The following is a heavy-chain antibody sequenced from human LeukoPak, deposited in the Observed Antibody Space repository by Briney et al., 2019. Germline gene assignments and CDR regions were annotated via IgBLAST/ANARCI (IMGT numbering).Heavy chain of an antibody. CDR3: ARLLGYGSGSYPG. J-gene: IGHJ4*02. CDR1: GGSISSNNW. D-gene: IGHD3-10*01. V-gene: IGHV4-4*02. Sequence: SETLSLTCAVSGGSISSNNWWSWVRQPPGKGLEWIGEIYHSGSTNYNPSLKSRVTISVDTSKNQFSLKLSSVTAADTAVYYCARLLGYGSGSYPGWGQGTLVTVSS. CDR2: IYHSGST.